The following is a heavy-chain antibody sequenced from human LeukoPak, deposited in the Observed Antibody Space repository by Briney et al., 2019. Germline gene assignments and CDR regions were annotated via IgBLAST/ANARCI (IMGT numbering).Heavy chain of an antibody. CDR3: ARASLGDYGDYGWGVY. CDR2: IYSGGTA. CDR1: GFTVSNNY. V-gene: IGHV3-53*01. Sequence: GGSLRLSCAASGFTVSNNYMSWVRQAPGKGLEWVSVIYSGGTANYADSVTGRFTISRDNSKNSVYLQMNSLRAEDTAVYYCARASLGDYGDYGWGVYWGQGTLVTVSS. D-gene: IGHD4-17*01. J-gene: IGHJ4*02.